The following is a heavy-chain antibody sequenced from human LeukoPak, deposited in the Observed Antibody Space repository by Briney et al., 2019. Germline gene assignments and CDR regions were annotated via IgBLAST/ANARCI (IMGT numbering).Heavy chain of an antibody. CDR3: ARYCSSTSCRWFDP. V-gene: IGHV4-31*03. J-gene: IGHJ5*02. CDR1: GGSISSGGYY. Sequence: TLSLTCTVSGGSISSGGYYWSWIRQHPGKGLEWIGYIYYSGSTYYNPSLKSRVTISVDTSKNQFSLKLSSVTAADTAVYYCARYCSSTSCRWFDPWGQGTLVTVSS. CDR2: IYYSGST. D-gene: IGHD2-2*01.